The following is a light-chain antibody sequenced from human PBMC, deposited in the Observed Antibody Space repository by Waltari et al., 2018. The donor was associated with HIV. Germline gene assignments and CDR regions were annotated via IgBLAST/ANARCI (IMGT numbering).Light chain of an antibody. Sequence: QSALTPPPPASGPPGQPATISCTGTSSDAGAYNLIPWHPHRTGEAPKLMASEPTRRPSGVPARCSGSKSGNTASLTVSGLQAEDEADYYCSSYAGSATLAFGGGTKLTVL. V-gene: IGLV2-8*01. CDR2: EPT. CDR3: SSYAGSATLA. J-gene: IGLJ2*01. CDR1: SSDAGAYNL.